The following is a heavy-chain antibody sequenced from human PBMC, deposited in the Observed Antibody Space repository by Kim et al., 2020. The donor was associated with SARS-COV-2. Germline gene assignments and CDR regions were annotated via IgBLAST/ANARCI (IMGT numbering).Heavy chain of an antibody. Sequence: SETLSLTCAVYGGSFSGYYWSWIRQPPGKGLEWIGEINHSGSTNYNPSLKSRVTISVDTSKNQFSLKLSSVTAADTAVYYCARGYSSSWYVGGDYFDYWG. J-gene: IGHJ4*01. CDR2: INHSGST. D-gene: IGHD6-13*01. V-gene: IGHV4-34*01. CDR1: GGSFSGYY. CDR3: ARGYSSSWYVGGDYFDY.